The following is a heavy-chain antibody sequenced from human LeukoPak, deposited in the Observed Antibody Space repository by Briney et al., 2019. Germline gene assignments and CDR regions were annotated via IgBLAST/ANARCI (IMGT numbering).Heavy chain of an antibody. D-gene: IGHD2-2*01. CDR2: INHSGST. CDR3: ARGLGSSTSYYYYGMDV. V-gene: IGHV4-34*01. CDR1: GGSFSGYY. J-gene: IGHJ6*02. Sequence: KSSETLSLTCAVYGGSFSGYYWSWIRQPPGKGLEWTGEINHSGSTNYNPSLKSRVTISVDTSKNQFSLKLSSVTAADTAVYYCARGLGSSTSYYYYGMDVWGQGTTVTVSS.